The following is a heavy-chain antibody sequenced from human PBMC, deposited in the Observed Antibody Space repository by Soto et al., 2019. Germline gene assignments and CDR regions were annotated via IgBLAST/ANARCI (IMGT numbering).Heavy chain of an antibody. Sequence: PSETLSLTCAVYGGSFSGYYWSWIRQPPGKGLEWIGEINHSGSTNYNPSLKRRVTISVDTSKNQFSLKLGSVTAADTAVYYCARGPVYSYFLVYFDYWGQGTLVTVSS. CDR1: GGSFSGYY. D-gene: IGHD5-18*01. CDR2: INHSGST. CDR3: ARGPVYSYFLVYFDY. J-gene: IGHJ4*02. V-gene: IGHV4-34*01.